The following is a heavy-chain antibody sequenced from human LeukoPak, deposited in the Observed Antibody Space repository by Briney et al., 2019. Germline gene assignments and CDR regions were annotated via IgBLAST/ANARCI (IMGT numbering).Heavy chain of an antibody. CDR2: IYSGAP. Sequence: GSLRLSCAPSGFTVTGSYMTWVRQAPGKGLEWVSVIYSGAPYYADSVKGRFTISRDNAKNTLSLQMNSLRDEDTAMYYCARVSTLNYFDYWGQGTLVTVSS. CDR1: GFTVTGSY. CDR3: ARVSTLNYFDY. J-gene: IGHJ4*02. V-gene: IGHV3-53*01.